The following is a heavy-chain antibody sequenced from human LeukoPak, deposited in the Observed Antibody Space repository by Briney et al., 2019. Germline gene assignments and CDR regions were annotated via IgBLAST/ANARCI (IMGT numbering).Heavy chain of an antibody. CDR1: GYSFISYD. V-gene: IGHV1-18*01. D-gene: IGHD3-22*01. CDR2: ISVYNGYT. J-gene: IGHJ3*02. Sequence: ASVKVSCKASGYSFISYDISWVRQAPGQGLEWMGWISVYNGYTNYAQKLQGRVTMTTDTSTSTAYMELSSLRSEDTAVYYCAREYYYDSSGYYYNAFDIWGQGTMVTVSS. CDR3: AREYYYDSSGYYYNAFDI.